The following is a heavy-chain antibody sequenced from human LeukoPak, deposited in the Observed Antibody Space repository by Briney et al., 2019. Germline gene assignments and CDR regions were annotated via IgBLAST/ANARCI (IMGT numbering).Heavy chain of an antibody. J-gene: IGHJ4*02. D-gene: IGHD6-19*01. V-gene: IGHV1-24*01. CDR2: FDPEDGET. CDR3: ATGVAVAGFYYFDY. Sequence: ASVKVSCKVSGYTLTELSMHWVRQAPGKGLERMGGFDPEDGETIYAQKFQGRVTMTEDTSTDTAYMELSSLRSEDTAVYYCATGVAVAGFYYFDYWGQGTLVTVSS. CDR1: GYTLTELS.